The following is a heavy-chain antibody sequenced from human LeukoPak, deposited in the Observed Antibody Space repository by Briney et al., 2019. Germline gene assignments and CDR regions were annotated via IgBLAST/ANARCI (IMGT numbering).Heavy chain of an antibody. CDR3: AHEIRWLQLSP. CDR1: GFSLSSTGVA. J-gene: IGHJ4*02. CDR2: IYWNDDK. V-gene: IGHV2-5*01. Sequence: SGPTLVNPTQTLTLTCTFSGFSLSSTGVAVGWIRRPPGKALEWLALIYWNDDKRYSPSLKSRLTIAKDTSKNQVVLTMTNMDPVDTATYYCAHEIRWLQLSPWGQGTLVTVSS. D-gene: IGHD5-24*01.